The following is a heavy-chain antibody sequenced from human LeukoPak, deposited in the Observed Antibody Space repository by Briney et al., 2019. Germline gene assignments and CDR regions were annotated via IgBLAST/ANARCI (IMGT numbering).Heavy chain of an antibody. D-gene: IGHD6-19*01. CDR3: AKRVAEQSTSWYIDI. CDR2: SDGSGVTS. V-gene: IGHV3-23*02. J-gene: IGHJ3*02. CDR1: GYTYSSYT. Sequence: GGSLRLSCAASGYTYSSYTMLWVRQAPGKGLEWVSASDGSGVTSFYGDSVKARFTISRDNSKNTLYLQMNSLRAEDTALYYCAKRVAEQSTSWYIDIWGLGTMVTVSS.